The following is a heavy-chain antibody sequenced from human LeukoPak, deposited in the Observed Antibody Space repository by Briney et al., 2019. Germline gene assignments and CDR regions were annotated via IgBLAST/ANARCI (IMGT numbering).Heavy chain of an antibody. V-gene: IGHV3-7*01. CDR3: ARDPAGRYSFDY. Sequence: GGSLRLSCTASGFTFITYWMSWVRQAPGKGLEWVANIKQDGSEKYYVDSVKGRFTISRDNAKNSLYLQMNSLRAEDTAVYYCARDPAGRYSFDYWGQGTLVTVSS. D-gene: IGHD6-25*01. CDR1: GFTFITYW. CDR2: IKQDGSEK. J-gene: IGHJ4*02.